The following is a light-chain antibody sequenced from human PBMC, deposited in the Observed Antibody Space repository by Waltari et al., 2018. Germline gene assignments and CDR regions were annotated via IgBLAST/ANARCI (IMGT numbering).Light chain of an antibody. J-gene: IGKJ1*01. CDR1: QSIRTI. CDR2: DES. CDR3: QQGYSIPRT. V-gene: IGKV1-39*01. Sequence: DIQMTQSPASLSASVGDRVTITCRASQSIRTILNWYQQKPGKAPDLLIYDESRLEDGVPSSCTGSGAGTDFTLSISSLQPEVFSTYYGQQGYSIPRTFGQGTRVEIK.